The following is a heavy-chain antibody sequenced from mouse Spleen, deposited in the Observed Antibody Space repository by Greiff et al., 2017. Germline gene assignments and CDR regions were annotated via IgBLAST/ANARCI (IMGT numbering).Heavy chain of an antibody. CDR2: INPNYGTT. CDR3: ARERDHYYGYLFFDY. CDR1: GYSFTDYN. Sequence: EVKLVESGPELVKPGASVKISCKASGYSFTDYNMNWVKQSNGKSLEWIGVINPNYGTTSYNQKFKGKATLTVDQSSSTAYMQLNSLTSEDSAVYYCARERDHYYGYLFFDYWGQGTTLTVSS. V-gene: IGHV1-39*01. D-gene: IGHD1-2*01. J-gene: IGHJ2*01.